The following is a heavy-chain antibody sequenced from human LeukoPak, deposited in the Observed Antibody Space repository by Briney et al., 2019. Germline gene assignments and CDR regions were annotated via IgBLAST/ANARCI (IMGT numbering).Heavy chain of an antibody. Sequence: GGSLRLSCAASGFSFSISAMSWVRQATGEGLEWVSLFVASSGYSCYANPGRGRFAISRDSSKNMLYLQMNRLRAEDRAGYCCTRQLVAGRGRPGMDVWGQGTTVTDSS. D-gene: IGHD2-15*01. CDR3: TRQLVAGRGRPGMDV. CDR1: GFSFSISA. J-gene: IGHJ6*02. CDR2: FVASSGYS. V-gene: IGHV3-23*01.